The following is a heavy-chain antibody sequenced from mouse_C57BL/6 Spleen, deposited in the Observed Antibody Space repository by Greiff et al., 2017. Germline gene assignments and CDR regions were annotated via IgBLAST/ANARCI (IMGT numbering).Heavy chain of an antibody. Sequence: EVQLQQSVAELVRPGASVKLSCTASGFNIKNTYMHWVKQRPEQGLEWIGRIDPANGNTKYAPKFKGKATITADTSSNTAYLQLSSLTSEDTAIYYCARSGYYGSSRYWYFDVWGTGTTVTVSS. V-gene: IGHV14-3*01. CDR3: ARSGYYGSSRYWYFDV. CDR2: IDPANGNT. D-gene: IGHD1-1*01. J-gene: IGHJ1*03. CDR1: GFNIKNTY.